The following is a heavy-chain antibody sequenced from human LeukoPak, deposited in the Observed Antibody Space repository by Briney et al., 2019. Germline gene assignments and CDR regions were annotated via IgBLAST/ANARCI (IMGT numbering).Heavy chain of an antibody. D-gene: IGHD2-21*01. CDR2: IRHDGSTR. Sequence: GGSLRLSCAASGFIFSACGMHWVRQAPGKGLEWVAFIRHDGSTRYYADSVKGRLTISRDNSKNTLYLGMNSPRAEDTAVYYCAKDQLGDCGGTHCHTHFDYWGRGTLVTVSS. V-gene: IGHV3-30*02. CDR3: AKDQLGDCGGTHCHTHFDY. J-gene: IGHJ4*02. CDR1: GFIFSACG.